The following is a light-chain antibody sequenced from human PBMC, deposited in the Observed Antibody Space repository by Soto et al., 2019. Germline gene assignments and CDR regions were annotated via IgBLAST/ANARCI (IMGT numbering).Light chain of an antibody. CDR1: SSDVGGYNY. J-gene: IGLJ1*01. Sequence: QSALTQPASVSGSPGQSITISCTGTSSDVGGYNYVSWYQQHPGKVPKLMIYDVSNRPSGVSNRFSGSKSGNTASLTISGLQAEDEADYYCSSYTSSSTLYVFGTGTKFTVL. CDR2: DVS. V-gene: IGLV2-14*01. CDR3: SSYTSSSTLYV.